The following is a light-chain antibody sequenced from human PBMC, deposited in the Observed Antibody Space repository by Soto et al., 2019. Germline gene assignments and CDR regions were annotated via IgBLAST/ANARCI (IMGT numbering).Light chain of an antibody. J-gene: IGLJ1*01. CDR3: NSYSGRNTLYV. Sequence: ALTQPASVAGSPGQSITIPCNGTSNDIGGYNFVSWFQQHPGKAPKLLICDVTRRPSGVSDRFSGSKSGNTASLTISGLQAEDEADYYCNSYSGRNTLYVFGSGTRSPS. V-gene: IGLV2-14*01. CDR2: DVT. CDR1: SNDIGGYNF.